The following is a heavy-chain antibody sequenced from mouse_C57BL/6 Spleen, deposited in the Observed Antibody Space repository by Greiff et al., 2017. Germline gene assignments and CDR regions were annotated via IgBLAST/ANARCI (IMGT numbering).Heavy chain of an antibody. CDR3: ARKDYGSPWPMDY. CDR1: GFTFSSYT. Sequence: EVMLVESGGGLVKPGGSLKLSCAASGFTFSSYTMSWVRQTPEKRLEWVATISGGGGNTYYPDSVKGRFTISRDNAKNTLYLQMSSLRSEDTALYYCARKDYGSPWPMDYWGQGTSVTVSS. J-gene: IGHJ4*01. CDR2: ISGGGGNT. D-gene: IGHD1-1*01. V-gene: IGHV5-9*01.